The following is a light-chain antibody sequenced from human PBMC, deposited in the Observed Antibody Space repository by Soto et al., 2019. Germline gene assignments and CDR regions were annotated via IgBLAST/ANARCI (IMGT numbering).Light chain of an antibody. Sequence: EILMTQSPATLPVSPGERATLSCRASQSVSANLAWYQHKPGQAPRLLIYGTSTRATGIPARFSGSGSGTHFILSISSLQSQDFDIYYCQQYSDWPRTFGQGNKV. J-gene: IGKJ1*01. CDR2: GTS. CDR3: QQYSDWPRT. CDR1: QSVSAN. V-gene: IGKV3-15*01.